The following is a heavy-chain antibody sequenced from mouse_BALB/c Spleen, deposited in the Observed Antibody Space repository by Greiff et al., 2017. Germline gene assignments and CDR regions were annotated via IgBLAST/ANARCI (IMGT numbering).Heavy chain of an antibody. CDR1: GYTFTSYW. J-gene: IGHJ1*01. Sequence: VMLVESGAELAKPGASVKMSCKASGYTFTSYWMHWVKQRPGQGLEWIGYINPSTGYTEYNQKFKDKATLTADKSSSTAYMQLSSLTSEDSAVYYCARDRRGYFDVWGAGTTVTVSS. CDR3: ARDRRGYFDV. V-gene: IGHV1-7*01. CDR2: INPSTGYT.